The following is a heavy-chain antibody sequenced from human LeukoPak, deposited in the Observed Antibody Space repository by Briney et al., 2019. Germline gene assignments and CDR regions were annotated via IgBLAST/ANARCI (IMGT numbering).Heavy chain of an antibody. Sequence: SVKVSCKASGGTLSSYAISWVRQAPGQGLEWMVRIISIFGTANYAQKFQGRVTITTAESTSTAYMVLCSLMSEATAVYYCARDLQCSPQGNYFDYWGQGNLVTVSS. J-gene: IGHJ4*02. CDR1: GGTLSSYA. CDR3: ARDLQCSPQGNYFDY. CDR2: IISIFGTA. V-gene: IGHV1-69*05. D-gene: IGHD2-15*01.